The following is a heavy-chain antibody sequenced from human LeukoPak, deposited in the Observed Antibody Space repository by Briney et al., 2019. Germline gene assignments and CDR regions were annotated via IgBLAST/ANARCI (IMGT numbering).Heavy chain of an antibody. CDR3: VKAAYYDTSGRYYFDY. D-gene: IGHD3-22*01. CDR1: GFTFADYA. CDR2: VSWNSANI. V-gene: IGHV3-9*03. J-gene: IGHJ4*02. Sequence: GGSLRLSCAASGFTFADYAMHWGRQAPGKGLEWVSGVSWNSANIDYADSVKGRFTISRVNAKNSLCLQMESLRPADMALYYCVKAAYYDTSGRYYFDYWGQGTLVTVSS.